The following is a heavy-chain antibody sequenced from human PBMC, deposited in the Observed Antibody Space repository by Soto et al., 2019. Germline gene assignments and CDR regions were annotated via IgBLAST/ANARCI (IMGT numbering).Heavy chain of an antibody. D-gene: IGHD2-15*01. Sequence: GAPVKVSCKASGYTFTGYYMHWVRQAPGQGLEWMGWINPNSGGTNYAQKFQGWVTMTRDTSISTAYMELSRLRSDDTAVYYCARELGYCSGGSCYHYGMDVWGQGTTVTVSS. CDR3: ARELGYCSGGSCYHYGMDV. CDR1: GYTFTGYY. J-gene: IGHJ6*02. V-gene: IGHV1-2*04. CDR2: INPNSGGT.